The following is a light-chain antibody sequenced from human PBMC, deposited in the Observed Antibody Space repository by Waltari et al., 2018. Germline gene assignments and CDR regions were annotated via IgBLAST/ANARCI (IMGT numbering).Light chain of an antibody. CDR1: SSYIGGYYY. J-gene: IGLJ1*01. Sequence: QSALPQPRSVSGSPGQSVTISCTGTSSYIGGYYYVSWYPQHPGKAPKLFIYDVTKRPSGVPDRFSGSRSGTTASLTISGLQPEDEADYYCCSYAGGSYVFGTGTKVTVL. CDR3: CSYAGGSYV. CDR2: DVT. V-gene: IGLV2-11*01.